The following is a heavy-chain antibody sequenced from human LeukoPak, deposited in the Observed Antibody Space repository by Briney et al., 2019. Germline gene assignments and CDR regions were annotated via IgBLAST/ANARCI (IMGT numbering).Heavy chain of an antibody. J-gene: IGHJ4*02. Sequence: GGSLRLSCAASGFTVSSNYMSWVRQAPGKGLEWVSVIYSGGSTYYADSVKGRFTISRDNSKNTLYLQMNSLRAEDTAVYYCARPSYDSCRNWERDLGYWGQGTLVTVSS. CDR1: GFTVSSNY. D-gene: IGHD3-22*01. CDR3: ARPSYDSCRNWERDLGY. CDR2: IYSGGST. V-gene: IGHV3-53*01.